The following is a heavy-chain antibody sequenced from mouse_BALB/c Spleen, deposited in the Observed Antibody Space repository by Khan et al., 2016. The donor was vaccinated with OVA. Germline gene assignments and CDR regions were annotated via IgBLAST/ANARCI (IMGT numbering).Heavy chain of an antibody. Sequence: QVQLKESGPGLVAPSQSLSITCTVSGFSLTDYGVSWIRQPPGKGLEWLGVIWGGGSTYDNSVLKSRLSISKDNSENLVSVKMNSLQTDDRAMYYCAKQIILYPYDCDYWGQGTSLTVSS. J-gene: IGHJ2*03. CDR2: IWGGGST. CDR1: GFSLTDYG. CDR3: AKQIILYPYDCDY. V-gene: IGHV2-6-5*01. D-gene: IGHD2-14*01.